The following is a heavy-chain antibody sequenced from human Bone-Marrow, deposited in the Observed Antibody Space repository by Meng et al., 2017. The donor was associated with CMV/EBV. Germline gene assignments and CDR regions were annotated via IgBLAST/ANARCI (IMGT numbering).Heavy chain of an antibody. CDR3: AKGRFAVVPAAINY. Sequence: GESLKISCAASGFTFSSYWMSWVRQAPGKGLEWVSVIYSGGSSTYYADSVKGRFTISRDNSKNTLYLQMNSLRAEDTAVYYCAKGRFAVVPAAINYWGQGTLVTVSS. CDR1: GFTFSSYW. CDR2: IYSGGSST. V-gene: IGHV3-23*03. D-gene: IGHD2-2*02. J-gene: IGHJ4*02.